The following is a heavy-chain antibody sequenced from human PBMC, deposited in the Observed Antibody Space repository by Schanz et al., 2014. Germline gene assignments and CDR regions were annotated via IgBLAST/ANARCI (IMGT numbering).Heavy chain of an antibody. D-gene: IGHD6-13*01. V-gene: IGHV3-48*01. J-gene: IGHJ6*02. Sequence: EVRLVESGGGLVQPGGSLRLSCEASGFDFNSYSMNWVRQVPGKGLEWLSYIATSSSTRHYADSVKGRVTISRDNAKNSVSLQMRRLRVDETAVYYCAREEGWGIAAAGPEHNYYGMDVWGQGTTVTVSS. CDR1: GFDFNSYS. CDR3: AREEGWGIAAAGPEHNYYGMDV. CDR2: IATSSSTR.